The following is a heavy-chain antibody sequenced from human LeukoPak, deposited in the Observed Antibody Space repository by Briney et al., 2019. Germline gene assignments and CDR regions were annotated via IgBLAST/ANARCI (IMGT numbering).Heavy chain of an antibody. D-gene: IGHD3-22*01. CDR2: TKQEGREK. Sequence: PGGALRLSCAASGFTLIIYWTSWVRQAPGKGREWVVHTKQEGREKYSTDSVKGPVTISRDNAKNSLYLQMNSLRAEDTAVYYCARDWRDSSGKFPNDAFDLWGQGKMVTVSS. CDR3: ARDWRDSSGKFPNDAFDL. CDR1: GFTLIIYW. J-gene: IGHJ3*01. V-gene: IGHV3-7*01.